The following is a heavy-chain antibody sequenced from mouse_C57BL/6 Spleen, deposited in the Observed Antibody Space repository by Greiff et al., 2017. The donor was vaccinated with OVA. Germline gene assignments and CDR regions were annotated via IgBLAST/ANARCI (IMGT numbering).Heavy chain of an antibody. CDR1: GFSLRTFGMG. J-gene: IGHJ3*01. V-gene: IGHV8-8*01. CDR3: ARMGYEYDGRGAWFAY. CDR2: IWWDDDK. Sequence: QVTLKVSGPGILQPSQTLSLTCSFSGFSLRTFGMGVGWIRQPSGKGLEWLAHIWWDDDKYYNPALKSRLTISKDTSKNQVFLKIDNVDTADTATYYCARMGYEYDGRGAWFAYWGQGTLVTVSA. D-gene: IGHD2-4*01.